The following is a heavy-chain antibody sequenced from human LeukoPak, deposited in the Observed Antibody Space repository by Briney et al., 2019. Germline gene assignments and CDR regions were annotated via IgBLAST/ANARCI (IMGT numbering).Heavy chain of an antibody. V-gene: IGHV3-7*01. D-gene: IGHD6-19*01. Sequence: PGGSLRLSCAASGFTFSSYWMSWVRQAPGKGLEWVANIKQDGSEKYYVDSVKGRFTISRDNAKNSLYLQMNSLRAEDTAVYYCARESVDSGYSSGWYPGWFDPWGQGTLVTVSS. CDR2: IKQDGSEK. CDR3: ARESVDSGYSSGWYPGWFDP. CDR1: GFTFSSYW. J-gene: IGHJ5*02.